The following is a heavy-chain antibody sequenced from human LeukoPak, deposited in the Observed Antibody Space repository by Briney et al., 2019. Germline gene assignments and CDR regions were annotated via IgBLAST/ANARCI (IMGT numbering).Heavy chain of an antibody. D-gene: IGHD6-19*01. CDR3: ARGRRPSGWYLDY. J-gene: IGHJ4*02. CDR1: GFTVSDNY. CDR2: IYSGGST. V-gene: IGHV3-53*01. Sequence: PGGSLRLSCAASGFTVSDNYVSWVRQAPGEGLEWVSIIYSGGSTDYTDSVKGRFTISRDNSKNTLYLQMNNLKAEDTAMYYCARGRRPSGWYLDYWGQGTLVTVSS.